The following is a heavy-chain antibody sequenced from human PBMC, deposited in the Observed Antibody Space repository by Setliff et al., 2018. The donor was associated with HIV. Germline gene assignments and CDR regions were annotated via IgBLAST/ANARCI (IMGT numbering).Heavy chain of an antibody. CDR3: ASAGSGTRAPPRY. J-gene: IGHJ4*02. CDR2: IYYRGST. V-gene: IGHV4-39*07. Sequence: PSETLSLTCTVSGGSISSSSYYWGWIRQPPGKGLQWIGSIYYRGSTYYNPSLKSRVTISVDTSKNQFSLKLTSVTAADTAVYYCASAGSGTRAPPRYWGQGTLVTVSS. D-gene: IGHD1-1*01. CDR1: GGSISSSSYY.